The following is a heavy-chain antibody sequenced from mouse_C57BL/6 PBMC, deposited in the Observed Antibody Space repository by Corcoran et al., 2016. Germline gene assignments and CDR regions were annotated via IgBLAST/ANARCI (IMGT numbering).Heavy chain of an antibody. CDR1: GYSITSGYY. Sequence: DVQLQESGPGLVKPSQSLSLTCSVTGYSITSGYYWNWIRQFPGNKLEWMGYISYDGSNNYNPSLKNRISITRDTSKNQFFLKLNSVTTEDTATYYCARDWALAYWGQGTLVTVSA. CDR3: ARDWALAY. J-gene: IGHJ3*01. V-gene: IGHV3-6*01. D-gene: IGHD4-1*01. CDR2: ISYDGSN.